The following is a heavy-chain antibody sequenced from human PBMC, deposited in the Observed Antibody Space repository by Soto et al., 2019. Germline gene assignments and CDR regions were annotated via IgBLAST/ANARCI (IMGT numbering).Heavy chain of an antibody. V-gene: IGHV1-8*01. CDR1: GYTFTSYD. J-gene: IGHJ6*02. CDR2: MNANSGNT. Sequence: ASVKVSCKASGYTFTSYDINWVRQATGPGREWMGWMNANSGNTGYAQKFQGRVTMTTNTSINTTYMELSRLRTEDTAEYYCASGLRDSIYYYTPYYYGIDVWGQGTTVTVSS. D-gene: IGHD3-22*01. CDR3: ASGLRDSIYYYTPYYYGIDV.